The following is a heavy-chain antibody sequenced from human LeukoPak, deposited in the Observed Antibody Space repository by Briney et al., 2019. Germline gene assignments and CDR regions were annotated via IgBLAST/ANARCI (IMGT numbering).Heavy chain of an antibody. CDR1: GYSISSGYY. V-gene: IGHV4-38-2*01. CDR2: IYYSGST. J-gene: IGHJ4*02. Sequence: TSETLSLTCAVSGYSISSGYYWGWIRQPPGKGLEWIGSIYYSGSTYYNPSLKSRVTISVDTSKNQFSLKLSSVTAADTAVYYCARPPLSGSYYPQYYFDYWGQGTLVTVSS. CDR3: ARPPLSGSYYPQYYFDY. D-gene: IGHD1-26*01.